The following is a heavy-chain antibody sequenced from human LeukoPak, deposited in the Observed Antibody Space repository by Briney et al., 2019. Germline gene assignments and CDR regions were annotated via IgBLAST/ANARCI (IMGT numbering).Heavy chain of an antibody. CDR3: ARVYSYGLIADY. V-gene: IGHV4-38-2*01. Sequence: SETLSLTCAVSGYSISSGYFWGWLRQPPGKVLGWVGSIYHSRSTYYNPSLKSRVTISVDTSNNQFSLQLSSVTAADTAVYYCARVYSYGLIADYWGQGTLVTVSS. D-gene: IGHD5-18*01. CDR2: IYHSRST. J-gene: IGHJ4*02. CDR1: GYSISSGYF.